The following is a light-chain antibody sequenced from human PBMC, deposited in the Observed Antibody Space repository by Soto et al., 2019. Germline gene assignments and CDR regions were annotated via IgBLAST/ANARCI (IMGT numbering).Light chain of an antibody. V-gene: IGKV3-20*01. CDR3: QVYDRSPPMYT. Sequence: EIVLTQSPGTLSLSPGERATLSCRASQSVNSRYVAWYQQKPGQATRLLIYCASSRATGIPDRFSGSGSGTDFTLTISRLEPEDFAVYYCQVYDRSPPMYTFGQGTKLEIK. CDR2: CAS. J-gene: IGKJ2*01. CDR1: QSVNSRY.